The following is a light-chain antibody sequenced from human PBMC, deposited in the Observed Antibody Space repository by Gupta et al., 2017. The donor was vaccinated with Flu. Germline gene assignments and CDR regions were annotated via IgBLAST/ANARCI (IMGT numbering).Light chain of an antibody. V-gene: IGLV3-1*01. Sequence: SYDLTQSPSVPVAPGQTASISCSGATLGDKYVSWYRQRAGQSPLLVIYQDYRRSSGIPERLSGSNSGNAATLTIAGTQAMDEADYYCQTLDNGTWVFGGGTKVTVL. CDR1: TLGDKY. CDR2: QDY. J-gene: IGLJ3*02. CDR3: QTLDNGTWV.